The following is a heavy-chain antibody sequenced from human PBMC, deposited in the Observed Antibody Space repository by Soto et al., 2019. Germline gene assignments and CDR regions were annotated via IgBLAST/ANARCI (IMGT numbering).Heavy chain of an antibody. CDR3: ARQIHDSDTGPNFQYYFDS. CDR2: IDPSDSQT. J-gene: IGHJ4*02. V-gene: IGHV5-10-1*01. Sequence: SLKISCKGSGYSFAGYWITWVRQKPGKGLEWMGRIDPSDSQTYYSPSFRGHVTISVTKSITTVFLQWSSLRASDTAMYYCARQIHDSDTGPNFQYYFDSWGQGTPVTVSS. CDR1: GYSFAGYW. D-gene: IGHD5-18*01.